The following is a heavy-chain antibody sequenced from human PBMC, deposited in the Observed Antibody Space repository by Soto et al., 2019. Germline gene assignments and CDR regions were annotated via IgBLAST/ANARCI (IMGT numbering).Heavy chain of an antibody. Sequence: GGSLRLSCAASGFTFSSYAMSWVRQAPGKRLEWVSAISGSGGSTYYADSVKGRFTISRDNSKNTLYLQMNSLRAEDTAVYYCAKVLAARPGYYYYGMDVWGQGTTVTVSS. CDR1: GFTFSSYA. CDR2: ISGSGGST. V-gene: IGHV3-23*01. CDR3: AKVLAARPGYYYYGMDV. D-gene: IGHD6-6*01. J-gene: IGHJ6*02.